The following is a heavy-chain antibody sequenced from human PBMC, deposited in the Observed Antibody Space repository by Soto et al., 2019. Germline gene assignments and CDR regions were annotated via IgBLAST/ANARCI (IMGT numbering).Heavy chain of an antibody. D-gene: IGHD3-22*01. CDR2: ISGSRGST. Sequence: WVSLRLSCAPSAFTYSSYTMSWFRQAPGKGLEWVSAISGSRGSTWYADSVKGRITISRANSKKSLYEPMNSVRGEGTAVYYCAKALGAGSLSVNDYDSSGYHDACDIWGKGTMLTISS. V-gene: IGHV3-23*01. CDR1: AFTYSSYT. J-gene: IGHJ3*02. CDR3: AKALGAGSLSVNDYDSSGYHDACDI.